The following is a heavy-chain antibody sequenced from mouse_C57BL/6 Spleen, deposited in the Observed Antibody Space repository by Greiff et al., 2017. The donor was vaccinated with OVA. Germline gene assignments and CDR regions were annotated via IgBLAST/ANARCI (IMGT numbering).Heavy chain of an antibody. V-gene: IGHV3-6*01. CDR2: ISYDGSN. D-gene: IGHD2-4*01. Sequence: VQLQQSGPGLVKPSQSLSLTCSVTGYSITSGYYWNWIRQFPGNKLEWMGYISYDGSNNYNPSLKNRISITRDTSKNQFFLKLNSVTTEDTATYYCAREGLRRGYFDYWGQGTTLTVSS. CDR1: GYSITSGYY. CDR3: AREGLRRGYFDY. J-gene: IGHJ2*01.